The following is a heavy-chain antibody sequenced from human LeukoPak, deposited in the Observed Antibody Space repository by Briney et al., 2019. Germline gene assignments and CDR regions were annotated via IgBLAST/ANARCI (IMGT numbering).Heavy chain of an antibody. D-gene: IGHD3-22*01. CDR1: GFTFLSYT. V-gene: IGHV3-48*02. CDR2: ISSTSSTI. J-gene: IGHJ3*02. Sequence: GGSLRLSCEASGFTFLSYTMRWVRQAPGKGLEWVSYISSTSSTIYYADSVKGRFTISRDNAKNSLYLQMNSLRDEDTAVYYCARAAPYYYDSSGYSAFDSWGQGTMVTVSA. CDR3: ARAAPYYYDSSGYSAFDS.